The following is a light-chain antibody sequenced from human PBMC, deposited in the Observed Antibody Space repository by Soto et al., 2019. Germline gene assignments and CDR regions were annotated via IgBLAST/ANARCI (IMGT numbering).Light chain of an antibody. J-gene: IGKJ1*01. V-gene: IGKV3-15*01. Sequence: EIVMTQSPGTLSVSPGERATLSCRASQSVSSNLAWYQQKPGQAPRLLLYGASTRATGIPARCSGSRSGTEFTLTISSLQSEDFAVYYCQQYNNWPRTFGQGTKVEIK. CDR1: QSVSSN. CDR2: GAS. CDR3: QQYNNWPRT.